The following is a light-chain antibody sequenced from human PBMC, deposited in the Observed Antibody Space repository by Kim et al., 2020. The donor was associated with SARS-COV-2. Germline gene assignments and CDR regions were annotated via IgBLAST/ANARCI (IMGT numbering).Light chain of an antibody. J-gene: IGKJ4*01. V-gene: IGKV3-20*01. Sequence: SPGERATLSSRASQSVSRNYLAWYQQKPGQAPRLLMYGASSRAIGIPDRFSGSGSGTDFTLTISRLETEDFAVYYCQQYDRSPVTFGGGTKVDIK. CDR1: QSVSRNY. CDR3: QQYDRSPVT. CDR2: GAS.